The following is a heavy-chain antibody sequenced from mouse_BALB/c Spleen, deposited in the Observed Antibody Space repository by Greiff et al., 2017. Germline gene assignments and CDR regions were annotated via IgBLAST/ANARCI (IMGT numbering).Heavy chain of an antibody. V-gene: IGHV5-6*01. D-gene: IGHD2-4*01. J-gene: IGHJ2*01. CDR3: ASVITTRYYFDY. CDR2: ISSGGSYT. CDR1: GFTFSSYG. Sequence: EVKLQESGGDLVKPGGSLKLSCAASGFTFSSYGMSWVRQTPDKRLEWVATISSGGSYTYYPDSVKGRFTISRDNAKNTLYLQMSSLKSEDTAMYYCASVITTRYYFDYWGQGTTLTVSS.